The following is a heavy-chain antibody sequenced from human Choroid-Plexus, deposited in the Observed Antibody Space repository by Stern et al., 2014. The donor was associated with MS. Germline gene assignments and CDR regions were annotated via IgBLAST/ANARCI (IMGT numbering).Heavy chain of an antibody. J-gene: IGHJ4*02. Sequence: VQLVESGGGVAQPGMPLILSCAASGFTFSNFGMPWVRQAPGKGLEWVAIISYDGSDKYYADSVKGRCTIFRDNSKNTLYMHMNSLRAEETAVYYCAKDRQWSTYFFDYWGQGSLVTVSS. D-gene: IGHD2-15*01. CDR1: GFTFSNFG. V-gene: IGHV3-30*18. CDR2: ISYDGSDK. CDR3: AKDRQWSTYFFDY.